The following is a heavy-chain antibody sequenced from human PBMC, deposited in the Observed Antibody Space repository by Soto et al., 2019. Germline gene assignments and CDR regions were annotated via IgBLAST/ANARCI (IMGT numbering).Heavy chain of an antibody. CDR1: GGSFSGCI. J-gene: IGHJ4*02. Sequence: SETLSLTCDVYGGSFSGCIWTWIRQTPGKGLQWIGQINHSGSANYNPSLKSRVTISVHTSNSQFSLELSSVTAAHTAVYYCARSLMTGGQYPGGWYYFGSGGQGTQVTVSS. V-gene: IGHV4-34*01. D-gene: IGHD3-9*01. CDR3: ARSLMTGGQYPGGWYYFGS. CDR2: INHSGSA.